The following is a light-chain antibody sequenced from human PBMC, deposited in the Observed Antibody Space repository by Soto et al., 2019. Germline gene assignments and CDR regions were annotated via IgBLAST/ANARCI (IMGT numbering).Light chain of an antibody. Sequence: ELVLTQSPATLSLSPGERATLSCRASQSVSSSYLAWYQQKPGQAPRLLIYGASSGAVGIPDRFSGSGSGTDFTLTISRLEPEDFAVYYCQQYGSSXGQGTRLEIK. V-gene: IGKV3-20*01. J-gene: IGKJ5*01. CDR1: QSVSSSY. CDR3: QQYGSS. CDR2: GAS.